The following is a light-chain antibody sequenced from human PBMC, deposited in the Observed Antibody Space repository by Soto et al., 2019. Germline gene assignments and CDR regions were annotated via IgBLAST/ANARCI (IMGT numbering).Light chain of an antibody. Sequence: DVQVTQSPATLSGSAGVRATITCRASQTISSWLAWYQQKPGQAPKLLIYNASTRDTGVASRFSGSGSGTEFTLTISSLEPEDFAVYYCQHHTSSPSTFGPGTKVEMK. J-gene: IGKJ1*01. CDR2: NAS. V-gene: IGKV1-5*03. CDR1: QTISSW. CDR3: QHHTSSPST.